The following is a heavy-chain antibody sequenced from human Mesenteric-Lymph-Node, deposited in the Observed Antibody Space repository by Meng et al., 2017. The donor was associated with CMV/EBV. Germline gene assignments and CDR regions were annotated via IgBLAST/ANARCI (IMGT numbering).Heavy chain of an antibody. CDR1: GFTFSSYE. Sequence: GGSLRLSCAASGFTFSSYEMSWVRQAPGKGLEWVSSISGSGGSTYSADPVKGRLTISRDNSESTLYLQMNSLTAEDTAIYYCVKGWQNLGDYWGQGTLVTVSS. CDR2: ISGSGGST. V-gene: IGHV3-23*01. J-gene: IGHJ4*02. CDR3: VKGWQNLGDY. D-gene: IGHD7-27*01.